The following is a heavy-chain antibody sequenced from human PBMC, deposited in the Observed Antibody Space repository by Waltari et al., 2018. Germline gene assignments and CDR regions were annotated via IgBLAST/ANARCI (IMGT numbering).Heavy chain of an antibody. CDR3: TAAAGKDYYYYYYMDV. V-gene: IGHV3-73*02. D-gene: IGHD6-13*01. CDR1: GFTFSGSA. Sequence: EVQLVESGGGLVQPGGSLKLSCAASGFTFSGSAMHWVRQASGKGLEWVGRIGSKANSYATAYAASVKGRFTISRDDSKNTAYLQMNSLKTEDTAVYYCTAAAGKDYYYYYYMDVWGKGTTVTISS. J-gene: IGHJ6*03. CDR2: IGSKANSYAT.